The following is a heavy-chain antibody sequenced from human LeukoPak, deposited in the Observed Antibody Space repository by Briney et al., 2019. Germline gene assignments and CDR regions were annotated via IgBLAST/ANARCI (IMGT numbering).Heavy chain of an antibody. CDR2: ISGSGGST. D-gene: IGHD6-13*01. V-gene: IGHV3-23*01. Sequence: GGSLRLSCAASGFTFSSYAMSWVRQAPGKGLEWVSAISGSGGSTYYADSVKGRFTISRDNSKNTLYLQMNSLRAEDTAVYYCAKQSYSSSWYEDPFDYWGQGTLVTVSS. CDR1: GFTFSSYA. J-gene: IGHJ4*02. CDR3: AKQSYSSSWYEDPFDY.